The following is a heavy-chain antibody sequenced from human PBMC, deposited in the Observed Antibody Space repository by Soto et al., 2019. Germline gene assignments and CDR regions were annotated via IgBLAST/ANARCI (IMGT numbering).Heavy chain of an antibody. CDR1: GFTFSNYA. V-gene: IGHV3-23*01. J-gene: IGHJ4*02. CDR2: ISGSGGST. D-gene: IGHD3-10*01. Sequence: PGGSLRLSCAASGFTFSNYAMSWVRQAPGKGLEWVSAISGSGGSTYYADSVKGRFTISRDNSKNTLYLQMNSLRAEDTAVYYCAKDNYCGSGSYYLYFDYWGQGTLVTVSS. CDR3: AKDNYCGSGSYYLYFDY.